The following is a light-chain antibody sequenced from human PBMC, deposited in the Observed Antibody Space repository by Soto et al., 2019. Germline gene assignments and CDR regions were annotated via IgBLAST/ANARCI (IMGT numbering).Light chain of an antibody. CDR3: TSYTSTSTYV. V-gene: IGLV2-14*01. CDR1: SSDVGAYNY. J-gene: IGLJ1*01. Sequence: QSVLAQPASVSGPPGQSITISCTGTSSDVGAYNYVSWHQHHPGKAPRLVIYDVTNRPSGISDRFSGSKSGNTASLTISGLLAEDEADYYCTSYTSTSTYVFGTGTKV. CDR2: DVT.